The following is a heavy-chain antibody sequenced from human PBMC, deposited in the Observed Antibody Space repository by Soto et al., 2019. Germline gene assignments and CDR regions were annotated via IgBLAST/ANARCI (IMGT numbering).Heavy chain of an antibody. CDR1: GFTFSGHW. D-gene: IGHD2-2*01. CDR3: AREAGYCSRTSCYRRAFDT. J-gene: IGHJ3*02. Sequence: EGQLVESGGDWVQPGGSLSLSCAASGFTFSGHWMHWVRQVPGKGLEWVSRINTDGGSSAYADSVKGRFAISRDNAKNTLYLQMNSLRAEDTAVYYCAREAGYCSRTSCYRRAFDTWGQGTTVTVSS. V-gene: IGHV3-74*03. CDR2: INTDGGSS.